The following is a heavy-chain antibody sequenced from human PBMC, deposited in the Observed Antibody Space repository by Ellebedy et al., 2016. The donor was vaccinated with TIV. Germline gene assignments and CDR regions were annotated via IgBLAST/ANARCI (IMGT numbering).Heavy chain of an antibody. J-gene: IGHJ4*02. CDR2: IKQDGSET. D-gene: IGHD3-9*01. CDR3: ARRYFDA. Sequence: GESLKISXAASGFTFSDYWMSWVRQAPGKGLEWVAIIKQDGSETHYVDSVKGRFTISRDNARNSLYLQMNSLRDEDTAVYYCARRYFDAWGQGTLVTVSS. V-gene: IGHV3-7*03. CDR1: GFTFSDYW.